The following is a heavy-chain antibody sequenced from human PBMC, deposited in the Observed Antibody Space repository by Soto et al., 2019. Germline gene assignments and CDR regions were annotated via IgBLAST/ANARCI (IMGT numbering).Heavy chain of an antibody. D-gene: IGHD2-2*01. CDR2: IIPILGIA. V-gene: IGHV1-69*02. CDR1: GGTFSSYT. Sequence: QVQLVQSGAEVKKPGSSVKVSCKASGGTFSSYTISWVRQAPGQGLEWMGRIIPILGIANYAQKFQGRVTITADKSTSTAYMELSSLRSEDTAVYYCARGDIVVGPAAMKYYYYYMDVWGKGTTVTVSS. J-gene: IGHJ6*03. CDR3: ARGDIVVGPAAMKYYYYYMDV.